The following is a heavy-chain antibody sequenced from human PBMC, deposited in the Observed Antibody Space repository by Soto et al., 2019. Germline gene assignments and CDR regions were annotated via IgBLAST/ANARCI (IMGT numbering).Heavy chain of an antibody. J-gene: IGHJ6*02. V-gene: IGHV4-34*01. CDR3: ARAYPVSPYYYGMDV. Sequence: QVQLQQWGAGLLKPSETLSLTCAVYGGSFSGYYWSWIRHPPGKGLERIGEINHSGSTNYKPSLTSRVTISVDTSKNQFSLKLSSVTAADTAVYYCARAYPVSPYYYGMDVWGQGTTVTVSS. CDR1: GGSFSGYY. CDR2: INHSGST. D-gene: IGHD2-8*01.